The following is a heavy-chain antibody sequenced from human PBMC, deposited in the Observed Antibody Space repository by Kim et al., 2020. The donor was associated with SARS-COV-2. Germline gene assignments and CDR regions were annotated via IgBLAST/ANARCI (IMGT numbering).Heavy chain of an antibody. V-gene: IGHV1-69*04. CDR1: GDTFSSYA. D-gene: IGHD3-10*01. Sequence: SVKVSCKASGDTFSSYAITWVRQAPGQGLEWMARIIPRLGIAHYAQKFQGRVTINADKSTYTVSKELSSLRSEDTAIYYCARAVVRGLGWFDPWGQGTLVTVSS. J-gene: IGHJ5*02. CDR3: ARAVVRGLGWFDP. CDR2: IIPRLGIA.